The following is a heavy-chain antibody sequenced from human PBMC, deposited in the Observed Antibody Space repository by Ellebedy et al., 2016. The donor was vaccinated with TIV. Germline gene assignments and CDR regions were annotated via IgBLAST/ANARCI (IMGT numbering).Heavy chain of an antibody. CDR2: IWYDGSNK. J-gene: IGHJ4*02. CDR3: VKNMSTRGDY. V-gene: IGHV3-33*06. Sequence: GESLKISCAASGFTFSSYGMHWVRQAPGKGLEWGAVIWYDGSNKYYAGSVKGRFTISRDNSKNTLYLQMNSLSGDGTAVYYCVKNMSTRGDYWGQGTLVTVSS. D-gene: IGHD5/OR15-5a*01. CDR1: GFTFSSYG.